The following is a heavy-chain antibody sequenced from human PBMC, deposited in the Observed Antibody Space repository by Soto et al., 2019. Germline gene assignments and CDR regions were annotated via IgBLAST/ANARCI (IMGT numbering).Heavy chain of an antibody. CDR1: GGSISSYY. J-gene: IGHJ6*03. CDR3: ARRSGSYYQPSYYYYYYRDV. D-gene: IGHD3-10*01. V-gene: IGHV4-59*08. CDR2: IYYSGST. Sequence: QVQLQESGPGLVKPSETLSLTCTVSGGSISSYYWSWLRQPPGKGLEWIGYIYYSGSTNYNPSLTSRFTISGDTSKTQLSRKLSARTAADTSVYYCARRSGSYYQPSYYYYYYRDVWGKGTTVTVSS.